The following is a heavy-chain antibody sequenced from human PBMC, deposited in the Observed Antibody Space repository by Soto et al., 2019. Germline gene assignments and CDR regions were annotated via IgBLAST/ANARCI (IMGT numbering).Heavy chain of an antibody. J-gene: IGHJ3*02. CDR3: ASDREYSSWDAFDI. Sequence: EVQLVESGGGLVQPGGSLRLSCAASGFTVSSNYMSWVRQAPGKGLEWVSVIYSGGSTYYADSVKGSFTISRDNSKNTLYLQMNSLRAEDTAVYYCASDREYSSWDAFDIWGQGTMVTVSS. CDR1: GFTVSSNY. D-gene: IGHD5-18*01. V-gene: IGHV3-66*01. CDR2: IYSGGST.